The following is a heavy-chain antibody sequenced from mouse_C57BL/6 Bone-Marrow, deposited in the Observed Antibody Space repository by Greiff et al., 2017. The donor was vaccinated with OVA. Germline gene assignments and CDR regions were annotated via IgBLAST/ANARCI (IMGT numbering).Heavy chain of an antibody. D-gene: IGHD2-13*01. CDR2: IDPENGDT. Sequence: DVKLQESGAELVRPGASVKLSCTASGINIKDDYMHWVKQRPEQGLEWIGWIDPENGDTEYASKFQGKATITVDTSSNTAYLQLSSLTSEDTAVYYCDGDYYWGQGTTLTVSS. CDR1: GINIKDDY. CDR3: DGDYY. J-gene: IGHJ2*01. V-gene: IGHV14-4*01.